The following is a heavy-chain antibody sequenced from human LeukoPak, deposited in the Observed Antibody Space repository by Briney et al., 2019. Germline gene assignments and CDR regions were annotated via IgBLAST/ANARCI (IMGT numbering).Heavy chain of an antibody. CDR2: MNSNSGNT. V-gene: IGHV1-8*01. J-gene: IGHJ6*03. Sequence: ASVKVSCKASGYTFTSYDINWVRQSTGQGLEWMGWMNSNSGNTGYAQKFQGRVTMTRNTSISTAYMELSSLRSEDTAVYYCAKSGEYYYYMDVWGKGTTVTVSS. CDR1: GYTFTSYD. D-gene: IGHD3-16*01. CDR3: AKSGEYYYYMDV.